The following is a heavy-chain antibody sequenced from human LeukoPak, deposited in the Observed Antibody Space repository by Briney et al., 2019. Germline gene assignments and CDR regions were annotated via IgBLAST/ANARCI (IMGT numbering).Heavy chain of an antibody. CDR1: GFTLSSYN. Sequence: PGRSLRLSCAASGFTLSSYNMNWVRQAPGKGLEWISYITTSIDIISYADSVKGRFTISRDNAKNSLYLQMDSLRDGDTAVYYCVRDHNYYFGYWGQGILVTVSA. CDR3: VRDHNYYFGY. CDR2: ITTSIDII. V-gene: IGHV3-48*02. J-gene: IGHJ4*02.